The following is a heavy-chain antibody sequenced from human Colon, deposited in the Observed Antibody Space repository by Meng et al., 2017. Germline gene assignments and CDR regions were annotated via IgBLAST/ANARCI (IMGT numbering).Heavy chain of an antibody. CDR2: INPRNGST. CDR3: AGPSTVTTSSGTMDV. J-gene: IGHJ6*02. D-gene: IGHD4-17*01. V-gene: IGHV1-46*01. CDR1: GYTFTSYY. Sequence: ASVKVSCKASGYTFTSYYLHWVRQAPGQGLEWMGIINPRNGSTTYAQKFQDRVTMTWDTSTSTLYLDLGSLTSEDTAVYYGAGPSTVTTSSGTMDVWGLGTTVTVSS.